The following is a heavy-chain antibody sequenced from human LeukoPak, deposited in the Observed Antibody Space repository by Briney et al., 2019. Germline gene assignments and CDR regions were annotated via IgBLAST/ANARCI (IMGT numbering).Heavy chain of an antibody. J-gene: IGHJ4*02. D-gene: IGHD6-19*01. V-gene: IGHV4-59*01. CDR1: GGSISHYY. CDR2: IYYSGTT. CDR3: ARSGGYSSPHGY. Sequence: SETLSLTSTVSGGSISHYYWSWIRQPPGKGLEWIGYIYYSGTTNYNPSLKSRVTISVDTSKKQFSLKLNSVSAADTAVYYCARSGGYSSPHGYWGQGTLVTVSS.